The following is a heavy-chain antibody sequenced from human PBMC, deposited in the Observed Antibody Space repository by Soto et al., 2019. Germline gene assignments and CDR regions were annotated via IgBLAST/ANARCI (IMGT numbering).Heavy chain of an antibody. CDR3: ARDPSASFWSGYCLDY. D-gene: IGHD3-3*01. J-gene: IGHJ4*02. V-gene: IGHV1-46*01. CDR2: INPSGGST. CDR1: GYTFTSYY. Sequence: GASVKVSCKASGYTFTSYYMHWVRQAPGQGLEWMGIINPSGGSTSYAQKFQGRVTMTRDTSTSTVYMELSSLRSEDTAVYYCARDPSASFWSGYCLDYWGQGTLVAASS.